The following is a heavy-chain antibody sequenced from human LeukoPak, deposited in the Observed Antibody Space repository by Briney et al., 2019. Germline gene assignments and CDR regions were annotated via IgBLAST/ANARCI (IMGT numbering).Heavy chain of an antibody. J-gene: IGHJ4*02. D-gene: IGHD3-22*01. Sequence: PSETLSLTCAVYGGSFSGYYWSWIRQPPGKGLEWIGEINHSGSTNYNPSLKSRVTISVGTSKNQFSLKLSSVTAADTAVYYCARRGTYDSSGYRKYYFDYWGQGTLVTVSS. CDR3: ARRGTYDSSGYRKYYFDY. CDR2: INHSGST. CDR1: GGSFSGYY. V-gene: IGHV4-34*01.